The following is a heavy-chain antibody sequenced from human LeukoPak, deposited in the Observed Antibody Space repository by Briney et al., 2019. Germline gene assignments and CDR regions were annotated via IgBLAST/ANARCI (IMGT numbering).Heavy chain of an antibody. J-gene: IGHJ6*03. Sequence: SETLSLTCTVSGGSISSSSYYWGWIRQPPGKGLEWIGSIYYSGSTYYNPSLKSRVTISVDTSKNQFSLKLSSVTAADTAVYYCARVGGNLYYYYYMDVWGKGTTVTVSS. V-gene: IGHV4-39*07. CDR3: ARVGGNLYYYYYMDV. D-gene: IGHD1-14*01. CDR2: IYYSGST. CDR1: GGSISSSSYY.